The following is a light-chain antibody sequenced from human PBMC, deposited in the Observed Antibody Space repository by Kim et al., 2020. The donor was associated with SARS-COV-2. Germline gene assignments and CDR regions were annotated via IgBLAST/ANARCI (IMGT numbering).Light chain of an antibody. Sequence: EIVMTQSPATLSLSPGERATLSCRASQSVSSNLAWYQQKPGQVPRLLINGASTRATGIPTRFSGSGSGTEFTLTISSMQSEDFAVYYCKQYNNCLQTFGQGTTVDIK. J-gene: IGKJ1*01. CDR2: GAS. CDR1: QSVSSN. CDR3: KQYNNCLQT. V-gene: IGKV3-15*01.